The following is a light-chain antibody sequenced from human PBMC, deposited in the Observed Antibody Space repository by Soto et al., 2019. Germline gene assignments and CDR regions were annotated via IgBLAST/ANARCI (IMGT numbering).Light chain of an antibody. CDR2: EVS. CDR3: SSYAGRNNLGV. Sequence: QSALTQPPSASGSPGQSVTISCTGTSSDVGGYNYVSWYQQHPGKAPKLMIYEVSKRPSGVPDRFSGSKSGNTASLTVSGLQAEDEADYYCSSYAGRNNLGVFGTGPKVTVL. V-gene: IGLV2-8*01. CDR1: SSDVGGYNY. J-gene: IGLJ1*01.